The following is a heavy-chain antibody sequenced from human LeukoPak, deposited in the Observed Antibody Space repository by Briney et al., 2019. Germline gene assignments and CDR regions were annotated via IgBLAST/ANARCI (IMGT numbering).Heavy chain of an antibody. CDR3: ARDRPLWFGESLYYYYYYGMDV. V-gene: IGHV1-18*01. CDR1: GYTFTSYG. J-gene: IGHJ6*02. D-gene: IGHD3-10*01. CDR2: ISAYNGNT. Sequence: ASVKVSCKASGYTFTSYGISWVRQAPGQGLEWMGWISAYNGNTNYAQKLQGRVTMTTDTSTSTAYMELRSLRSDDTAVYYCARDRPLWFGESLYYYYYYGMDVWGQGTTVTVSS.